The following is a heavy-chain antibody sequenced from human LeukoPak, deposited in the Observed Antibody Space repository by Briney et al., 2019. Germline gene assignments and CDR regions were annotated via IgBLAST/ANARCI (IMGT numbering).Heavy chain of an antibody. J-gene: IGHJ4*02. V-gene: IGHV4-59*01. CDR3: ARYGSSWSYFDY. CDR2: IYYSGTT. D-gene: IGHD6-13*01. CDR1: GGSISGYY. Sequence: SETLSLTCTVSGGSISGYYWSWIRQPPGKGLEWIGYIYYSGTTNYNPSLKSRVTISVDTSKNQFSLKLSSVTAADTAVYYCARYGSSWSYFDYWGQGTLVTVSS.